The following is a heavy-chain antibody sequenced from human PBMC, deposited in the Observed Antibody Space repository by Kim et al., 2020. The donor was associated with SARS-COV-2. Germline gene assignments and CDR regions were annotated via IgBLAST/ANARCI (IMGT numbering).Heavy chain of an antibody. J-gene: IGHJ5*02. V-gene: IGHV5-51*01. CDR2: IYPGDSDT. CDR1: GYSFTSYW. Sequence: GESLKISCKGSGYSFTSYWIGWVRQMPGKGLEWMGIIYPGDSDTRYSPSFQGQVTISADKSISTAYLQWSSLKASDTAMYYCARHDADNYGDYERRRWTPFDPWGQGTLVTVSS. CDR3: ARHDADNYGDYERRRWTPFDP. D-gene: IGHD4-17*01.